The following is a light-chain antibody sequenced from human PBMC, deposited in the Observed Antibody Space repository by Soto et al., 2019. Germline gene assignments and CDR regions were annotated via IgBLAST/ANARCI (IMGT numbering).Light chain of an antibody. CDR1: RDLGGN. CDR3: QQSYTTPSIN. CDR2: AAS. J-gene: IGKJ5*01. V-gene: IGKV1-39*01. Sequence: DTERTQFPPARSASVGDRVTLTGRASRDLGGNLNWYQQKPGNAPKLLIYAASSLQGGVPSRFSASGSGTDFTLTISSLQPEDFATYYCQQSYTTPSINFGQGTRLEIK.